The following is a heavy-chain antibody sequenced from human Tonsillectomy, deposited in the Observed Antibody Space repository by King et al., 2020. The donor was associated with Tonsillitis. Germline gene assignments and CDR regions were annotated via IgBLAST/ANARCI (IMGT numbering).Heavy chain of an antibody. CDR2: ISGSGGST. J-gene: IGHJ6*02. CDR1: GLTFSSYA. D-gene: IGHD3-9*01. Sequence: VQLVESGGGLVQPGGSLRLSCAASGLTFSSYAMSWVRQAPGKGLEWVSAISGSGGSTYCADSGKGRFTISRDNSKNTLYLQMNSLRAEDTAVYYCAKDQDDILIGYNFGMDVWGQGTTVTVSS. CDR3: AKDQDDILIGYNFGMDV. V-gene: IGHV3-23*04.